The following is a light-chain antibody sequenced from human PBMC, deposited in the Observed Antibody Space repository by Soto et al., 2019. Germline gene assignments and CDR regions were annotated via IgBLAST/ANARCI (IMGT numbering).Light chain of an antibody. V-gene: IGKV3-20*01. CDR3: QQYGSSPLLT. Sequence: EIVLTQSPGTLSLSPGERATLSCRASQTVSGSYVAWYQQTPGQAPRLLIYGASSRATGIPDRFSGSGSGTDFPLTINRLEPEDFAVYYCQQYGSSPLLTFGGGTKVEIK. CDR1: QTVSGSY. J-gene: IGKJ4*01. CDR2: GAS.